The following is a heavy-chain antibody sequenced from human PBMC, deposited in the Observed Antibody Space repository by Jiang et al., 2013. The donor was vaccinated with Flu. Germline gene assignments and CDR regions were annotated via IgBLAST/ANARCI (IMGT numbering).Heavy chain of an antibody. Sequence: KASGGTFSHYAISWVRQAPGQGLEWMGGIIPIVGTAKYAQRFQGRLTISAHESTRTADIELSSLTSDDTAVYYCARGSQAADYYYGMDVWGQGTTVTVS. CDR1: GGTFSHYA. D-gene: IGHD6-13*01. V-gene: IGHV1-69*01. CDR3: ARGSQAADYYYGMDV. J-gene: IGHJ6*02. CDR2: IIPIVGTA.